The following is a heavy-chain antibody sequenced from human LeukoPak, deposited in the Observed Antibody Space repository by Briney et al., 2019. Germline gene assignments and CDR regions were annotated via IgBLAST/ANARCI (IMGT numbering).Heavy chain of an antibody. V-gene: IGHV4-30-2*01. Sequence: SGTLSLTCAVSGGSISSGGYSWSWIRQPPGKGLEWIGYIYHSGSTYYNPSLKSRVTISVDRSKNQFSLKLSSVTAADTAVYYCARVGLAAAYDYWGQGTLVTVSS. D-gene: IGHD6-13*01. CDR1: GGSISSGGYS. CDR2: IYHSGST. J-gene: IGHJ4*02. CDR3: ARVGLAAAYDY.